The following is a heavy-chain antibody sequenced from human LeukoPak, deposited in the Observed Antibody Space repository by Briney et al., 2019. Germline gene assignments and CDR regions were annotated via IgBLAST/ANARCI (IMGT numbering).Heavy chain of an antibody. V-gene: IGHV4-30-4*08. Sequence: SETLSLTCTVSGGSISCGDYYWSWIRQPPGKGLEWIGYIYYSGSSSYNPSLKSRVTISVDTSKNQFSLKLSSVTAADTAVYYCARDSSMIWDAFDIWGQGTMVTVSS. J-gene: IGHJ3*02. CDR1: GGSISCGDYY. CDR2: IYYSGSS. CDR3: ARDSSMIWDAFDI. D-gene: IGHD3/OR15-3a*01.